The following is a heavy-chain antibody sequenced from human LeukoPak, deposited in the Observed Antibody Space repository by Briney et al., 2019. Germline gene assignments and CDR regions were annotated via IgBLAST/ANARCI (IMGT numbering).Heavy chain of an antibody. Sequence: GGSLRLSCAASGFTVSSNYMSWVRQAPGKGLEWVSVIYSGGSTYYADSVKGRFTISRDNSKNTLYLQMNSLRAEDTAVYYCARCPESSGYYYELDSWGQGTLVTVSS. D-gene: IGHD3-22*01. V-gene: IGHV3-53*05. J-gene: IGHJ4*02. CDR1: GFTVSSNY. CDR3: ARCPESSGYYYELDS. CDR2: IYSGGST.